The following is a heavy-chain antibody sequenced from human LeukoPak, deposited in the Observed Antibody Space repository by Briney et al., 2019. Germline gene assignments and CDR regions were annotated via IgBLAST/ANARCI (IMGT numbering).Heavy chain of an antibody. CDR1: GGSFSDYF. D-gene: IGHD6-6*01. J-gene: IGHJ4*02. V-gene: IGHV4-34*01. CDR2: INHSGST. Sequence: SETLSLTCAIYGGSFSDYFWSWIRQTPGKGLERIGEINHSGSTNYNPSLKSRVTISVDTSKNQFSLKLSSVTAADTAVYFCARSHSSSSEVSLGYWGQGTLVTVSS. CDR3: ARSHSSSSEVSLGY.